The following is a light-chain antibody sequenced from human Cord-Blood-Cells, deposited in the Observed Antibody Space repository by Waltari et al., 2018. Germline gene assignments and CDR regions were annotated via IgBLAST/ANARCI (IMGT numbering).Light chain of an antibody. CDR1: QSISSW. V-gene: IGKV1-5*01. CDR2: DAS. Sequence: DIQMTKSPSTLSASVGDRVTITCRASQSISSWLAWYQQKPGKAPKLLIYDASSLESGVPSRFSGSGSGTEFTLTISSLQPDDFATYYCQQYNIYSPTFGQGTKVEIK. J-gene: IGKJ1*01. CDR3: QQYNIYSPT.